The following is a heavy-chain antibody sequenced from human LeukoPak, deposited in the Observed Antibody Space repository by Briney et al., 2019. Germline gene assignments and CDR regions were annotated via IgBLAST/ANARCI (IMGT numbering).Heavy chain of an antibody. CDR1: GFTFNDYA. V-gene: IGHV3-9*01. CDR3: AKDLAVGTAPRVYAFDV. J-gene: IGHJ3*01. CDR2: VNWNSGVI. Sequence: GRSLRLSCAASGFTFNDYAMHWVRQIPGKGLEWVGGVNWNSGVIAYGASVKGRSTISRDNAKNSLYLQVHSLTFEETALYYCAKDLAVGTAPRVYAFDVWGQGALVTVSS. D-gene: IGHD1-26*01.